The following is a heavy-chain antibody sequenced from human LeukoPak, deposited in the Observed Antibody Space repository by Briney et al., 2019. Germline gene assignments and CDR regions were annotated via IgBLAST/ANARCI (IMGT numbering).Heavy chain of an antibody. CDR3: AKGSLGSWYFFDY. J-gene: IGHJ4*02. Sequence: PGGSLRLSCAASGFTFSKFAMSWVRQAPGEGPEWVSTISSSGGDTYYADSVKGRFTVSRDNSKNTLFLQMNSLRAEDTALYYCAKGSLGSWYFFDYWGQGTLVTVSS. CDR1: GFTFSKFA. V-gene: IGHV3-23*01. D-gene: IGHD6-13*01. CDR2: ISSSGGDT.